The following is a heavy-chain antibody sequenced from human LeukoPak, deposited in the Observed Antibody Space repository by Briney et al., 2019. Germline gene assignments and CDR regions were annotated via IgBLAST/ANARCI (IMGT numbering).Heavy chain of an antibody. J-gene: IGHJ4*02. V-gene: IGHV3-33*01. CDR3: ARVFRDGYNSVGY. CDR1: GFTFSSYG. CDR2: IWYDGSNK. D-gene: IGHD5-24*01. Sequence: GGSLRLSCAASGFTFSSYGMHWVRQAPGKGLEWVAVIWYDGSNKYYADSVKGRFTISRDNSKNTLYLQMNSLRAEDTAVYYCARVFRDGYNSVGYWGQGTLVTVSS.